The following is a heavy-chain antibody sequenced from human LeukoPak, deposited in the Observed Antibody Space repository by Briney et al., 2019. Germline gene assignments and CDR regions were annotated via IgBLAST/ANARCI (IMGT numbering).Heavy chain of an antibody. CDR2: IIPIFGTA. CDR3: AREGYSSSPTPLDY. D-gene: IGHD6-6*01. CDR1: GGTFSSYA. J-gene: IGHJ4*02. V-gene: IGHV1-69*13. Sequence: SVKVSCKASGGTFSSYAISWVRQAPGQGLEWMGGIIPIFGTANYAQKFQGRFTITADESTSTAYMELSSLRSEDTAVYYCAREGYSSSPTPLDYWGQGTLVTVSS.